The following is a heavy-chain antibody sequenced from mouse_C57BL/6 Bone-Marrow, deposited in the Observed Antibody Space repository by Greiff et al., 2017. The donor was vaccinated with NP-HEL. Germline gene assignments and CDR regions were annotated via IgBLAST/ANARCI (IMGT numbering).Heavy chain of an antibody. Sequence: QVQLQQSGAELVRPGASVKLSCKASGYTFTDYYINWVKQRPGQGLEWIARIYPGSGNTYYNEKFKGKATLTAEKSSSTAYMQLSSLTSEDSAVYFCARKRDPYGYFDVWGTGTTVTVSS. J-gene: IGHJ1*03. V-gene: IGHV1-76*01. CDR3: ARKRDPYGYFDV. CDR2: IYPGSGNT. CDR1: GYTFTDYY.